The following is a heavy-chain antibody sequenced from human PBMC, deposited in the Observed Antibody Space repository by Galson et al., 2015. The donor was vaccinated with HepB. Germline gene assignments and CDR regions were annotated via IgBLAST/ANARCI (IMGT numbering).Heavy chain of an antibody. CDR1: GFAFISYG. J-gene: IGHJ4*02. Sequence: SLRLSCAASGFAFISYGMHWVRQAPGKGLEWVAVISYDGGNIYYADSVQGRFTISRDNSKNMLYLQMNSLRVEDTAMYYCARDIGVGGTLGVPDCWGQGALVTVSS. CDR3: ARDIGVGGTLGVPDC. D-gene: IGHD1-26*01. CDR2: ISYDGGNI. V-gene: IGHV3-30*03.